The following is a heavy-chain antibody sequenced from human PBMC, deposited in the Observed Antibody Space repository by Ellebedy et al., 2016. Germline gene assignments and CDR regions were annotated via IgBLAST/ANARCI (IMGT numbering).Heavy chain of an antibody. V-gene: IGHV4-59*08. CDR1: GGSISSYY. J-gene: IGHJ5*02. D-gene: IGHD6-19*01. Sequence: SETLSLTXTVSGGSISSYYWSWIRQPPGKGPEWIGYIYYSGSTNYNPSLKSRVTISLDTSKNQFSLKLSSVTAADTAVYYCARDRRAVAQCWFDPWGEGTLVTVSS. CDR3: ARDRRAVAQCWFDP. CDR2: IYYSGST.